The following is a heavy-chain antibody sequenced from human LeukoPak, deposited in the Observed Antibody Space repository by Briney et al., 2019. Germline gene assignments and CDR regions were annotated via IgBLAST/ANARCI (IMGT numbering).Heavy chain of an antibody. CDR1: GGTFSSYA. CDR3: AGVWSAVYPAPYSDY. D-gene: IGHD3-3*01. CDR2: IIPIFGTA. Sequence: GASVKVSCKASGGTFSSYAISWVRQAPGQGLEWMGGIIPIFGTANYAQKFQGRVTITADESTSTAYMELSSLRSEDTAVYYCAGVWSAVYPAPYSDYWGQGTLVTVSS. V-gene: IGHV1-69*13. J-gene: IGHJ4*02.